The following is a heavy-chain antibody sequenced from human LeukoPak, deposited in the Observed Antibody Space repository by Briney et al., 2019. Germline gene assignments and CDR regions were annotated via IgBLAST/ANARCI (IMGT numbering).Heavy chain of an antibody. CDR1: GYTFTDYY. Sequence: ASVKVSCKASGYTFTDYYIHWMRQAPGQGLEWMGWINPNSGGTNYAQKFQGRVTMPRDTSITTAYMELSGLRSDDTAIYYCARGKLAAPGRTGYNWFDPWGQGTLVTVSS. D-gene: IGHD6-13*01. CDR3: ARGKLAAPGRTGYNWFDP. CDR2: INPNSGGT. V-gene: IGHV1-2*02. J-gene: IGHJ5*02.